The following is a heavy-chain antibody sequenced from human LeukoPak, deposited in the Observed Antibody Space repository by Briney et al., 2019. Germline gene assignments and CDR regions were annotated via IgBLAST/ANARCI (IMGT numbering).Heavy chain of an antibody. D-gene: IGHD6-19*01. CDR3: ARHFRIAVAATKLDY. J-gene: IGHJ4*02. V-gene: IGHV4-34*01. CDR1: GGSFSGYY. Sequence: SETLSLTCAVYGGSFSGYYWSWIRQPPGKGLEWIGEINHSGSTNYNPSLKSRVTISVDTSKNQFSLKLSSVTAADTSVYYCARHFRIAVAATKLDYWGQGTLVTVSS. CDR2: INHSGST.